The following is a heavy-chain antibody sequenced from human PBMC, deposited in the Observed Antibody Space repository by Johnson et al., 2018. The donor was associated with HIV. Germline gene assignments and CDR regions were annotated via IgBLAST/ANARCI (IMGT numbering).Heavy chain of an antibody. CDR2: ISYDGSNK. V-gene: IGHV3-30*18. CDR1: GFTFSGYG. Sequence: QEQLVESGGGVVQPGRSLRLSCAASGFTFSGYGMHWVRQAPGKGLEWVAVISYDGSNKYYAESVKGRFTISRDNSKNTLYLQMNSLRPEDTAVYYCAKESYYYDSSGYKIRGAFDIWGQGTMVTVSS. J-gene: IGHJ3*02. D-gene: IGHD3-22*01. CDR3: AKESYYYDSSGYKIRGAFDI.